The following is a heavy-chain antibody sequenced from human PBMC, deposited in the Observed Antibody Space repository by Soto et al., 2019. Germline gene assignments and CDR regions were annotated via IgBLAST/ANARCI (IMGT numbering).Heavy chain of an antibody. Sequence: ASVKVSCKASGYSFSDYYINWVRQATGQGPEWMGWMNPNSGNTGYAQKFQGRVTMTSNTSINTAYMEFRSLGSEDTAVDYCARDNGYPRNHEGWFEPWRQGPLVAVSS. J-gene: IGHJ5*02. CDR2: MNPNSGNT. CDR3: ARDNGYPRNHEGWFEP. D-gene: IGHD5-12*01. CDR1: GYSFSDYY. V-gene: IGHV1-8*01.